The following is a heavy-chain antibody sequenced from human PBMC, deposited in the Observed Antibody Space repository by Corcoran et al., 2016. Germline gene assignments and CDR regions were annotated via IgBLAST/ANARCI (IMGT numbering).Heavy chain of an antibody. CDR2: IYYSGST. CDR1: GGSISSSSYY. Sequence: QLQLQESGPGLVKPSETLYLTCTVSGGSISSSSYYWGWIRQPPGKGLEGVGSIYYSGSTYYNPALKSRVTISVDTSKNQFSLKLSSVTAADTAVYYWSGLDPALSPIADYRGQGTLVTVSS. CDR3: SGLDPALSPIADY. V-gene: IGHV4-39*01. J-gene: IGHJ4*02. D-gene: IGHD5-18*01.